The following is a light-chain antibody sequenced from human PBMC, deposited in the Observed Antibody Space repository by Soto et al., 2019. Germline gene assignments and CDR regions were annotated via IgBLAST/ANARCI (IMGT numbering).Light chain of an antibody. CDR1: QSVSSN. J-gene: IGKJ1*01. CDR2: GAS. V-gene: IGKV3-15*01. Sequence: EIVMTQSPATLSVSPGERATLSCRASQSVSSNLAWYQQKPGQAPRLLIYGASTRATGIPARFSGSGSGTEFTLTISSLQSEDFAVYYCQQYNNWPPRAWTFCQGTKVEIK. CDR3: QQYNNWPPRAWT.